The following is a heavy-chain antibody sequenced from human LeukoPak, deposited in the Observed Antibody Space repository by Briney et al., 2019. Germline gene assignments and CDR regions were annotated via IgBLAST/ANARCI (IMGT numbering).Heavy chain of an antibody. CDR3: AREGSMVRGAYDY. CDR2: IYYRGST. J-gene: IGHJ4*02. D-gene: IGHD3-10*01. CDR1: GGSISSYY. Sequence: SETLSLTCIVSGGSISSYYWSWIRQPPGKGLEWIGYIYYRGSTNYNPSLKNRVTISVDTSKNQFSLKLSSVIAADTAVYYCAREGSMVRGAYDYWGQGTLVTVPS. V-gene: IGHV4-59*01.